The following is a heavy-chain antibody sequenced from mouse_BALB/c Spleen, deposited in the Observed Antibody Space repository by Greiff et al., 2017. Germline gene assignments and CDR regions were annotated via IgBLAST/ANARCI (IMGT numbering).Heavy chain of an antibody. Sequence: EVKLVESGGGLVKPGGSLKLSCAASGFTFSSYAMSWVRQTPEKRLEWVASISSGGSTYYPDSVKGRFTISRDNARNILYLQMSSLRSEDTAMYYCAREVADYWYFDVWGAGTTVTVSS. CDR1: GFTFSSYA. CDR2: ISSGGST. D-gene: IGHD1-1*02. J-gene: IGHJ1*01. CDR3: AREVADYWYFDV. V-gene: IGHV5-6-5*01.